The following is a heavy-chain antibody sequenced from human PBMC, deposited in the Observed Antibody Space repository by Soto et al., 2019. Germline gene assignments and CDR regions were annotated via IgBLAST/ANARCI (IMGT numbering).Heavy chain of an antibody. V-gene: IGHV3-23*01. D-gene: IGHD2-21*01. J-gene: IGHJ4*02. Sequence: PGGSLRLSCVASGFTFSSYALNWVRQAPGRGLEWVSAISGSGGTTYYADSVKGRFTISRDNSKNTLFLQMNSLRAEDAAIYYCSKSPKVISTSFDDWGQGSLVSVP. CDR1: GFTFSSYA. CDR3: SKSPKVISTSFDD. CDR2: ISGSGGTT.